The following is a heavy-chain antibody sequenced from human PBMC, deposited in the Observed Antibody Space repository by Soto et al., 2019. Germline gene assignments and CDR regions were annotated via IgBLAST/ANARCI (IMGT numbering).Heavy chain of an antibody. Sequence: QVQLVESGGGVVQPGRSLRLSCAASGFTFSSYAMHWVRQAPGKGLEWVAVISYDGSNKYYGDSVKGRFTISRDNSKNTVYLQRNSLRAEDTAVYYSARATEARPYYYGMDVWGQGTTVTVS. D-gene: IGHD6-6*01. CDR3: ARATEARPYYYGMDV. J-gene: IGHJ6*01. CDR2: ISYDGSNK. CDR1: GFTFSSYA. V-gene: IGHV3-30-3*01.